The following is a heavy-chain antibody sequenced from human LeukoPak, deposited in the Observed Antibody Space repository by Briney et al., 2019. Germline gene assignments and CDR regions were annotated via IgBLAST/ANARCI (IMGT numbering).Heavy chain of an antibody. CDR3: AKVLRYFDWLLFRAFDI. J-gene: IGHJ3*02. V-gene: IGHV3-30*02. CDR2: IRYDGSNK. CDR1: GFTFSSYG. Sequence: GGSLRLSCAASGFTFSSYGMHWVRQAPGKGLEWVAFIRYDGSNKYYADSVKGRFTISRDNCKNTLCLQMNSLRAEDTAVYYCAKVLRYFDWLLFRAFDIWGQGTMVTVSS. D-gene: IGHD3-9*01.